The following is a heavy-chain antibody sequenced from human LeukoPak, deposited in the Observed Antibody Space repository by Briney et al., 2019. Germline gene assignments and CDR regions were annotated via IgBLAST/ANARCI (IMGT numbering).Heavy chain of an antibody. J-gene: IGHJ3*02. D-gene: IGHD1-26*01. CDR3: ARDTKVGASQHDAFDI. V-gene: IGHV3-66*01. CDR1: GFTVSSNY. Sequence: GGSLRLSCAASGFTVSSNYMSWVRQAPGKGLEWVSVIYSGGSTYYADSVKGRSTISRDNSKNTRHLQMNGLRAEDTAVYYCARDTKVGASQHDAFDIWAQGTMVTVSS. CDR2: IYSGGST.